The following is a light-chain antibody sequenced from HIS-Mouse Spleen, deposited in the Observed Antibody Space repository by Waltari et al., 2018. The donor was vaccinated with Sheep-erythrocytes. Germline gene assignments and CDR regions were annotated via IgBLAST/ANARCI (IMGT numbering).Light chain of an antibody. CDR2: WAS. V-gene: IGKV4-1*01. J-gene: IGKJ4*01. CDR3: QQYYSTLLT. Sequence: DIVMTQSPDSLAVSMGDRATINCKSSQSFLNSSNNKNYLAWYQQKPGQPPKLLIYWASTRESGVPYRFSGSGSGTDFTLTISSLQSEDVAVYYCQQYYSTLLTFGGGTKVEIK. CDR1: QSFLNSSNNKNY.